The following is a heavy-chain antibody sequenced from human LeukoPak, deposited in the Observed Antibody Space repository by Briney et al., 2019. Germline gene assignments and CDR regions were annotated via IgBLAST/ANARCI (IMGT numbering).Heavy chain of an antibody. J-gene: IGHJ4*02. Sequence: PGGSLRLSCAASGFTVSSNYMSLVRQAPGKGLEWVSVIYSGGSTYYADSVKGRFTISRDNSKNTLYLQMNSLRAEDTAVYYCARTDFWSRSYFDYWGQGTLVTVSS. V-gene: IGHV3-53*01. CDR3: ARTDFWSRSYFDY. CDR2: IYSGGST. D-gene: IGHD3-3*01. CDR1: GFTVSSNY.